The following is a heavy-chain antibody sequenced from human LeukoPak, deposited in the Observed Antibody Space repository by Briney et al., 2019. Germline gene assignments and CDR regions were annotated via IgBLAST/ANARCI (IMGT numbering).Heavy chain of an antibody. Sequence: ASVKVSCKASGGTFSSYAISWVRQAPGQGLEWMGWINPNSGGTNYAQKFQGRVTMTRDTSISTAYMELSRLRSEDTAVYYCARGSLEYSSYFDYWGQGTLVTVSS. CDR2: INPNSGGT. J-gene: IGHJ4*02. D-gene: IGHD6-6*01. CDR3: ARGSLEYSSYFDY. V-gene: IGHV1-2*02. CDR1: GGTFSSYA.